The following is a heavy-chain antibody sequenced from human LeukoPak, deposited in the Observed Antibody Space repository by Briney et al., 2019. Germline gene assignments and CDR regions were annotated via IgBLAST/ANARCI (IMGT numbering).Heavy chain of an antibody. CDR3: ARVVGYYDSSGLLPADI. Sequence: KTGGSLRLSCAASGFTFSSYSMNSVRQAPGKGLEWVSSISSSSSYIYYADSVKGRFTISRDNAKNSMYLQMNSLRAEDTAVYYCARVVGYYDSSGLLPADIWGQGTMVTVSS. CDR2: ISSSSSYI. CDR1: GFTFSSYS. J-gene: IGHJ3*02. D-gene: IGHD3-22*01. V-gene: IGHV3-21*01.